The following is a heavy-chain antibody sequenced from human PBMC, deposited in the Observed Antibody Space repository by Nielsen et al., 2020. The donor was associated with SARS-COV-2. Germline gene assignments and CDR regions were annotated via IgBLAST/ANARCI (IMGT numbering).Heavy chain of an antibody. V-gene: IGHV4-34*01. J-gene: IGHJ6*02. CDR3: ASRGYYGSGSYYKNYYYYGMDV. Sequence: WIRQPPGKGLEWIGEINHSGSTNYNPFLKSRVTISVDTSKNQFSLKLSSVTAADTAVYYCASRGYYGSGSYYKNYYYYGMDVWGQGTTVTVSS. CDR2: INHSGST. D-gene: IGHD3-10*01.